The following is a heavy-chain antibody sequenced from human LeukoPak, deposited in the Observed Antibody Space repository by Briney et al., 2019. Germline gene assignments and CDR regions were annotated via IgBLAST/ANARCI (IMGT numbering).Heavy chain of an antibody. Sequence: PSENLSFNCAVYGVSFSGYYWSWIRQPPGQGLEWIGEINHSGRTNYNPSLKSRVTISVDTSKNQFSLKLSSVTAADTAVYYCAGVDTAMAQFDYWGQGTLVTVSS. CDR1: GVSFSGYY. J-gene: IGHJ4*02. D-gene: IGHD5-18*01. V-gene: IGHV4-34*01. CDR3: AGVDTAMAQFDY. CDR2: INHSGRT.